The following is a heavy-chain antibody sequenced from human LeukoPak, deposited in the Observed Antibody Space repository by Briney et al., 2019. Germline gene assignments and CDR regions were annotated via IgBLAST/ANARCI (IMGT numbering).Heavy chain of an antibody. CDR3: ARDGPYCSSTSCRLAAFDI. D-gene: IGHD2-2*01. CDR1: GGSISSGGHY. CDR2: ISSTGST. Sequence: SETLSLTCTVSGGSISSGGHYWSWIRQPAGKGLEYLGRISSTGSTNYNPSLRSRVTISADTSKNHFSLKLTSVTAADTAVYYCARDGPYCSSTSCRLAAFDIWGQGTMVTVSS. V-gene: IGHV4-61*02. J-gene: IGHJ3*02.